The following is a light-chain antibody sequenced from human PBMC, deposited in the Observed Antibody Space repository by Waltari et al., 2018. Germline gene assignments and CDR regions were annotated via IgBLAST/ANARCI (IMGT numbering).Light chain of an antibody. CDR1: QSLVHSDGNTY. J-gene: IGKJ1*01. CDR3: MQGTHWPT. Sequence: DVVMTQSPLSLPVTLGQPASISCRSSQSLVHSDGNTYLTWFHQRPGQSSRRLIYEVSNRDSGVPDRFSGSGSGTDFTLKISRVEAEDIGVYYCMQGTHWPTFGQGTKVEIK. CDR2: EVS. V-gene: IGKV2-30*02.